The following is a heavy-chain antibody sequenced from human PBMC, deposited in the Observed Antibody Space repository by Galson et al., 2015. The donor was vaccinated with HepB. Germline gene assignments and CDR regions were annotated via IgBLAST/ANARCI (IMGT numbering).Heavy chain of an antibody. CDR3: ARRTGYYDFWSGSDNYYFDY. J-gene: IGHJ4*02. D-gene: IGHD3-3*01. V-gene: IGHV3-11*06. CDR1: GFTFSDYY. Sequence: SLRLSCAASGFTFSDYYMSWIRQAPGKGLEWVSYISSSSSYTNYADSVKGRFTISRDNAKNSLYPQMNSLRAEDTAVYYCARRTGYYDFWSGSDNYYFDYWGQGTLVTVSS. CDR2: ISSSSSYT.